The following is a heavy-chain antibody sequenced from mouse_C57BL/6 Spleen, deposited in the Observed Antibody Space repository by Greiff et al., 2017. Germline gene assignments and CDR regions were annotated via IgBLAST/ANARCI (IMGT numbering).Heavy chain of an antibody. J-gene: IGHJ4*01. V-gene: IGHV1-50*01. CDR2: IDPSDSYT. Sequence: QVQLQQPGAELVKPGASVKLSCKASGYTFTSYWMQWVKQRPGQGLEWIGEIDPSDSYTNYNQKFKGKATLTVDTSSSTAYMQLSSLTSGDSAVYYCAITTVVATNAMDYWGQGTSVTVSS. D-gene: IGHD1-1*01. CDR3: AITTVVATNAMDY. CDR1: GYTFTSYW.